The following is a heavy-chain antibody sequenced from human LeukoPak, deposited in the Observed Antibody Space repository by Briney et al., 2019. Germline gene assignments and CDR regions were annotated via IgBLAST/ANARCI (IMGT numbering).Heavy chain of an antibody. V-gene: IGHV3-23*01. CDR1: GFTFANYA. CDR2: ISDVEKIP. J-gene: IGHJ4*02. D-gene: IGHD3-10*01. CDR3: ARHDSYIPY. Sequence: GGSLRLSCAASGFTFANYAMSWVRQAPGKGLEWVSGISDVEKIPYYSDSVKGRFTISRDNSKKTVYLQMNNLRAEDTAVYFCARHDSYIPYWGQGIPVTVSS.